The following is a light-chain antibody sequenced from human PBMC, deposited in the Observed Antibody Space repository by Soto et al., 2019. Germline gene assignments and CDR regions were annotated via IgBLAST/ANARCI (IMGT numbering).Light chain of an antibody. J-gene: IGLJ1*01. Sequence: QSVLTQPRSVSGSPGQSVTISCTGTSSDVGSYNFVSWHQQHPGKAPKLMIYDVAKRPSGVPDRFSGSKSGNTASLTISGLQAEDAADYYCCTFAGRYSYVFGSRTKVTVL. CDR1: SSDVGSYNF. CDR3: CTFAGRYSYV. V-gene: IGLV2-11*01. CDR2: DVA.